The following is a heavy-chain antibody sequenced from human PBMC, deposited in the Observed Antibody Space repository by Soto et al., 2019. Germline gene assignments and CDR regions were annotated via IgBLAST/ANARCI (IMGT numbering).Heavy chain of an antibody. CDR2: IYHSGST. J-gene: IGHJ6*02. D-gene: IGHD5-12*01. CDR3: ARGGGPDIAYGMDV. CDR1: GGSISSINW. V-gene: IGHV4-4*02. Sequence: SETLSLTCYVSGGSISSINWWSWVRQPPGKGLKWIGEIYHSGSTTYNPSLKSRVTISVDKSKNQFSLKLKSVTAADTAIYYCARGGGPDIAYGMDVWGQGTPVTV.